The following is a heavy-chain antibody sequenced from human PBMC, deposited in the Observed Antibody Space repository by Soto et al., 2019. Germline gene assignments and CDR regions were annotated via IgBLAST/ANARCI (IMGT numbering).Heavy chain of an antibody. Sequence: SETLSLTCAVSGVSISSGNWWTWVRQSPQRGLEYIGEIFHDGTANYYPSFERRVAISVDTSKNQFSLKLTSVTAADTAIYFCAMVAYDTRLNYMYFDFWGQGTRVAVSS. CDR1: GVSISSGNW. D-gene: IGHD3-10*01. J-gene: IGHJ4*02. V-gene: IGHV4-4*02. CDR3: AMVAYDTRLNYMYFDF. CDR2: IFHDGTA.